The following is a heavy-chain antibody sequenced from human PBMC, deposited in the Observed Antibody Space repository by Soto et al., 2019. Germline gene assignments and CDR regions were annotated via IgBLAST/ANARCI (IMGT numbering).Heavy chain of an antibody. CDR3: ARVLDIVVVPAALRSPYGMDV. Sequence: GASVKVSCKASGGTFSSYAMSWVRQAPGEGLEGMGGIIPIFGTANYAQKFQGRVTITADESTSTAYMELSSLRSEDTAVYYCARVLDIVVVPAALRSPYGMDVWGQGPTLTV. CDR1: GGTFSSYA. CDR2: IIPIFGTA. D-gene: IGHD2-2*03. V-gene: IGHV1-69*13. J-gene: IGHJ6*02.